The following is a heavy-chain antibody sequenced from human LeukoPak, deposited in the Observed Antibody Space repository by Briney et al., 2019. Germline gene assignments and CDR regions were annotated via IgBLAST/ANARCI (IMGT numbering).Heavy chain of an antibody. D-gene: IGHD6-13*01. Sequence: GGSLRLSCAASGFTFSSYTMNWVRQAPGKGLEWVSSISGSSRHKYYADSVKGRFTISRDNAKNSLYLQMNSLRADDTAVYYCARTVNFAAGYYIDYWGQGTLVTVSS. CDR3: ARTVNFAAGYYIDY. CDR1: GFTFSSYT. J-gene: IGHJ4*02. V-gene: IGHV3-21*01. CDR2: ISGSSRHK.